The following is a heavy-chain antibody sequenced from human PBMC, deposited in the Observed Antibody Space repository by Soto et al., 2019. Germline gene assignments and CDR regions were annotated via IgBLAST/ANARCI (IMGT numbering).Heavy chain of an antibody. V-gene: IGHV4-34*01. CDR2: INHSGST. J-gene: IGHJ6*02. CDR3: ARGLITGTYYGMDV. D-gene: IGHD1-20*01. Sequence: SETLSLTCAVYGGSFSGYYWSWIRQPPGKGLEWIGEINHSGSTNYNPSLKSRVTISVDTSKNQFSLKLSSVTAADTAVYYCARGLITGTYYGMDVWGQGTTVTVSS. CDR1: GGSFSGYY.